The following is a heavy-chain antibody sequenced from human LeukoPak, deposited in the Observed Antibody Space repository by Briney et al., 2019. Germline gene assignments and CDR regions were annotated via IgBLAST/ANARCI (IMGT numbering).Heavy chain of an antibody. CDR3: AKLAPAIVGADY. D-gene: IGHD1-26*01. Sequence: PGGSLRLSCAASGFTVSSNYMSWVRQAPGKGLEWVSVIYSGGSTYYADSVKGRFTISRDNSKNTLYLQMNSLRREDTAVYYCAKLAPAIVGADYWGQGTLVTVSS. V-gene: IGHV3-66*02. CDR1: GFTVSSNY. J-gene: IGHJ4*02. CDR2: IYSGGST.